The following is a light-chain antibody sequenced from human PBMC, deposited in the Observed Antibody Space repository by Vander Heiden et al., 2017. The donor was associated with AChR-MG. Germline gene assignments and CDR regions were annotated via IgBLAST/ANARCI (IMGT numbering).Light chain of an antibody. CDR2: KDI. J-gene: IGLJ1*01. Sequence: SYELTQPPSVSVSPGKTARTTCSAGVLSKQSVSWYQQRPGQAPVVVIFKDIERPSGISERLSGSRSGTTVTLTISGVQPEDEAAYYCQSADITGTSYVFGAGTKVTVL. CDR3: QSADITGTSYV. CDR1: VLSKQS. V-gene: IGLV3-25*03.